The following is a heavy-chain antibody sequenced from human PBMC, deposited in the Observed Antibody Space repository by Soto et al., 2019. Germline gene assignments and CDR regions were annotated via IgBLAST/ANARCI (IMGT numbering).Heavy chain of an antibody. CDR3: ARGFGIAAAGYHDAFDI. D-gene: IGHD6-13*01. J-gene: IGHJ3*02. CDR2: INAGNGNT. CDR1: GYTFTSYA. V-gene: IGHV1-3*01. Sequence: EASVKVSCKASGYTFTSYAMHWVRQAPGQRLEWMGWINAGNGNTKYSQKFQGRVTITRDTSASTAYMELSSLRSEDTAVYYCARGFGIAAAGYHDAFDIWGQGTMVTVSS.